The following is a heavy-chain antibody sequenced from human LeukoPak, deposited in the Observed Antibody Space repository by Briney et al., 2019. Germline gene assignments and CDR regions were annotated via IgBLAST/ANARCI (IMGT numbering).Heavy chain of an antibody. D-gene: IGHD6-13*01. CDR1: GFTFSSYA. CDR2: ISGSGGNT. CDR3: AKGGQIAAAGPGFDY. Sequence: GGSLRLSCAASGFTFSSYAMSWVRQAPGKGLEWVSAISGSGGNTYYADSVKGRFTISRDNSKNTLYLQMNSLRAEDTAVYYCAKGGQIAAAGPGFDYWGQGTLVTVSS. V-gene: IGHV3-23*01. J-gene: IGHJ4*02.